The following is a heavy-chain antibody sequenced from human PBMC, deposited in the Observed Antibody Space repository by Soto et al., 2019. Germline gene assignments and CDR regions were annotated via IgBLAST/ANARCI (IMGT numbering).Heavy chain of an antibody. D-gene: IGHD2-8*01. J-gene: IGHJ5*02. CDR2: IYYSGST. CDR3: ARGQNGVCPNWFDP. Sequence: SETLSLTCTVSGGSISSYYWSWIRQPPGKGLEWIGYIYYSGSTYYNPSLKSRVTISVDTSKNQFSLKLSSVTAADTAVYYCARGQNGVCPNWFDPWGQGTLVTVSS. V-gene: IGHV4-59*12. CDR1: GGSISSYY.